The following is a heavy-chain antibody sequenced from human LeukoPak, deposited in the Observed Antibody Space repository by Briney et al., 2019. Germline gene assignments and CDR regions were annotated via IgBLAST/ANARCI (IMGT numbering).Heavy chain of an antibody. V-gene: IGHV3-7*01. J-gene: IGHJ4*02. CDR3: ARGRYCSGGSCYSDLYYFDY. D-gene: IGHD2-15*01. CDR1: GFTFSSYW. CDR2: IKQDGSEK. Sequence: SGGSLRLSCAASGFTFSSYWMSWVRQAPGKGLEWVANIKQDGSEKYYVDSVKGRFTISRDNAKNSLYLQMNSLRAEDTAVYYCARGRYCSGGSCYSDLYYFDYWGQGTLVTVSS.